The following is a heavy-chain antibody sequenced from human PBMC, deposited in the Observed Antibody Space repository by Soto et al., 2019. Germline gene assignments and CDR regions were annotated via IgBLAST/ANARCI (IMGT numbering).Heavy chain of an antibody. Sequence: PGGSLRLSCAASGFTFSSYSMNWVRQAPGKGLEWVSSISSSSSYIYYADSVKGRFTISRDNAKNSLYLQMNILRAEDTAVYYCARGHLSRYCSGGSCFDAFDIWGQGTMVTVSS. V-gene: IGHV3-21*01. J-gene: IGHJ3*02. CDR2: ISSSSSYI. CDR1: GFTFSSYS. D-gene: IGHD2-15*01. CDR3: ARGHLSRYCSGGSCFDAFDI.